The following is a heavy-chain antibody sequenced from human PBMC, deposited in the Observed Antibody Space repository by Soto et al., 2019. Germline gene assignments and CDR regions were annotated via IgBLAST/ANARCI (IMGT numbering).Heavy chain of an antibody. CDR2: ISAYNGNT. Sequence: EASVKVSCKASGYTFTSYGISWVRQAPGQGLEWMGWISAYNGNTNYAQKLQGRVTMTTDTSTSTAYMELRSLRSDDTAVYYCARDEGIAARLVWFDPWGQGTLVTVSS. J-gene: IGHJ5*02. D-gene: IGHD6-6*01. V-gene: IGHV1-18*04. CDR1: GYTFTSYG. CDR3: ARDEGIAARLVWFDP.